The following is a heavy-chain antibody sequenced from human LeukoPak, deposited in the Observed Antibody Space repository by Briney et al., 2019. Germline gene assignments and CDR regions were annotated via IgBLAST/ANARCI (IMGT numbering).Heavy chain of an antibody. Sequence: PGGSLRLSCASSEFTFRSYGLSWVRQAPGKGLEWVSGISGSDGNTYYADSVKGRFTISRDNAKNSLYLQMNSLRAEDTAVYYCAKDPTAAAGRNWFDPWGQGTLVTVSS. CDR3: AKDPTAAAGRNWFDP. CDR1: EFTFRSYG. D-gene: IGHD6-13*01. V-gene: IGHV3-23*01. J-gene: IGHJ5*02. CDR2: ISGSDGNT.